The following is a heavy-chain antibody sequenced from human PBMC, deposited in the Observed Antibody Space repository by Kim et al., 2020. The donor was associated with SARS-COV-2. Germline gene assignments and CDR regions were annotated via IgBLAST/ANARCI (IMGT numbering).Heavy chain of an antibody. J-gene: IGHJ5*02. Sequence: SETLSLTCTVSGGSISSSSYYWGWIRQPPGKGLEWIGSIYYSGSTYYNPSLKSRVTISVDTSKNQFSLKLSSVTAADTAVYYCARDRRYSYPDPWGQGTLVTVSS. D-gene: IGHD5-18*01. CDR3: ARDRRYSYPDP. CDR1: GGSISSSSYY. V-gene: IGHV4-39*07. CDR2: IYYSGST.